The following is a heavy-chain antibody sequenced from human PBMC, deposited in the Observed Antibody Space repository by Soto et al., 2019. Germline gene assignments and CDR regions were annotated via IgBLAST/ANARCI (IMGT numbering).Heavy chain of an antibody. J-gene: IGHJ4*02. V-gene: IGHV1-3*01. Sequence: ASVKFTCKASGYTFTSYAMHWVRQAPGQRLEWMGWINAGNGNTKYSQKFQGRVTITRDTSATTAYMELDSLRSEDTAVYSGARVLWYRAPLAYWGQGTLVTVSS. CDR2: INAGNGNT. CDR3: ARVLWYRAPLAY. D-gene: IGHD2-21*01. CDR1: GYTFTSYA.